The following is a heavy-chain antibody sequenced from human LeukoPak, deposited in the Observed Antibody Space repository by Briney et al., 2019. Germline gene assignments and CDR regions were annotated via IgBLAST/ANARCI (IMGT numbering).Heavy chain of an antibody. V-gene: IGHV3-48*01. CDR3: VRDQGGAVSY. CDR2: ISSLSGTI. CDR1: GFTFDDYG. Sequence: GGSLRLSCAASGFTFDDYGMSWVRQAPGKGLEWVSYISSLSGTINYADPVKGRFIISRDNAKNSMFLQMNSLRAEDTAVYYCVRDQGGAVSYWGQGTLVTVSS. J-gene: IGHJ4*02. D-gene: IGHD3-16*01.